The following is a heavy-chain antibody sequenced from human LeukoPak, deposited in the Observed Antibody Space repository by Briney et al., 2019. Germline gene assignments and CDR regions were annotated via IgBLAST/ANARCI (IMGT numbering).Heavy chain of an antibody. CDR3: ARKRSRAVAAVDY. J-gene: IGHJ4*02. Sequence: SGTLSLTCAVYGGSFSGYYWSWIRQPPGKGLEWIGEINHSGSTNYNPSLKSRVTISVDTSKNQFSLKLSSVTAADTAVYYCARKRSRAVAAVDYWGQGTLVTVSS. V-gene: IGHV4-34*01. D-gene: IGHD6-19*01. CDR2: INHSGST. CDR1: GGSFSGYY.